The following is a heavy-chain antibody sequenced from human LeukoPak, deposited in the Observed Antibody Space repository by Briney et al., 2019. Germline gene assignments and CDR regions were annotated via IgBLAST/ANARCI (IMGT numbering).Heavy chain of an antibody. CDR3: YRYCSSTSCLHSDAFDI. J-gene: IGHJ3*02. CDR2: IYYSGST. D-gene: IGHD2-2*01. V-gene: IGHV4-39*01. CDR1: GGSISSSSYY. Sequence: SETLSLTCTVSGGSISSSSYYWGWIRQPPGKGLEWIGSIYYSGSTYYNPSPKSRVTISVDTSKNQFSLKLSSVTAADTAVYYCYRYCSSTSCLHSDAFDIWGQGTMVTVPS.